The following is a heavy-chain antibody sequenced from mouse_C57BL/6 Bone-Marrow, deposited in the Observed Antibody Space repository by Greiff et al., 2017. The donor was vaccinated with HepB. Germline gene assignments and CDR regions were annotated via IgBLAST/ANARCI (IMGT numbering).Heavy chain of an antibody. CDR1: GYSITSGYY. CDR3: ERRRYDGYAMDY. Sequence: EVQLVESGPGLVKPSQSLSLTCSVTGYSITSGYYWNWIRQFPGNKLEWMGYISYDGSNNYNPSLKNRISITRDTSKNQFFLKLNSVTTEDTATYYCERRRYDGYAMDYWGQGTSVTVSS. CDR2: ISYDGSN. J-gene: IGHJ4*01. D-gene: IGHD2-12*01. V-gene: IGHV3-6*01.